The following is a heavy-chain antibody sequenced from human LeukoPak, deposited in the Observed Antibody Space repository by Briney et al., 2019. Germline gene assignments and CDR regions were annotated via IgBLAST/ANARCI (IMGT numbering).Heavy chain of an antibody. CDR1: GFTFSSYA. Sequence: GGSLRLSCAASGFTFSSYAMHWVRQAPGKGLEYVSAISSNGGSTYYANSVKGRFTISRDNSENTLYLQMGSLRAEDMAVYYCARDHIVLNYYYGMDVWGQGTTVTVSS. J-gene: IGHJ6*02. CDR3: ARDHIVLNYYYGMDV. CDR2: ISSNGGST. V-gene: IGHV3-64*01. D-gene: IGHD1-26*01.